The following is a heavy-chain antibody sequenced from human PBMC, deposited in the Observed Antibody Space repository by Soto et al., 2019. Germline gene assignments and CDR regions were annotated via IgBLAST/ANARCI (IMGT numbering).Heavy chain of an antibody. CDR3: ARPPPHPTYSSVYYFDY. V-gene: IGHV3-21*01. Sequence: GGSLRLSCAASGFPFSSYSMNWVRQAPGKGLEWVSSISSSSSYMSYVDSVKGRFTISRDNAKNSLYLQMNSLRADDTAVYYCARPPPHPTYSSVYYFDYWGQGTLVTVSS. D-gene: IGHD3-22*01. CDR2: ISSSSSYM. J-gene: IGHJ4*02. CDR1: GFPFSSYS.